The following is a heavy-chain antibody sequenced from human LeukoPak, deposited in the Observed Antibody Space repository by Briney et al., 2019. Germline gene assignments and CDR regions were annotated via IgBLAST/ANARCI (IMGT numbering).Heavy chain of an antibody. D-gene: IGHD2-15*01. V-gene: IGHV4-4*07. Sequence: SETLSLTCTVSGGSISGYYWSWIRQPAGKGLEWIGRIYTSGSTNYNPSLKSRVTMSVDTSKNQFSLKLSSVTAADTAVYYCARFIDEVVAATPSFYYYYYMDVWGKGTTVTVSS. J-gene: IGHJ6*03. CDR2: IYTSGST. CDR1: GGSISGYY. CDR3: ARFIDEVVAATPSFYYYYYMDV.